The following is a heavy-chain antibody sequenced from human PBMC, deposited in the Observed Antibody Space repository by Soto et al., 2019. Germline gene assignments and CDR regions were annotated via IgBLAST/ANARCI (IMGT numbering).Heavy chain of an antibody. CDR3: ATGIAVAGQQFDY. CDR1: GYTFSSYA. D-gene: IGHD6-19*01. CDR2: INAGNGNT. V-gene: IGHV1-3*01. J-gene: IGHJ4*02. Sequence: QVQLVQSGAEVKKPGASVKVSCKASGYTFSSYAMHWVRQAPGQRLEWMGWINAGNGNTKYSQKFQGRVTITRDTSASTAYMELSSLRSEDTAVYYCATGIAVAGQQFDYWGQGTLVTVSS.